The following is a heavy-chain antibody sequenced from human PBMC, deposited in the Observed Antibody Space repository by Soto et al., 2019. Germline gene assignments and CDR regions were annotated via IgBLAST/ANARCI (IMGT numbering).Heavy chain of an antibody. D-gene: IGHD5-18*01. CDR2: INPNGGIT. Sequence: ASVKVSCKASGYTFTHYYIHWVRQAPGQGLEWMGIINPNGGITTYAQKFRAGFSMTRDTSTSTVYLELSSLRSEDSAVYYCATSVNSAMAFDYWGQGTLVTDSS. CDR1: GYTFTHYY. J-gene: IGHJ4*02. V-gene: IGHV1-46*01. CDR3: ATSVNSAMAFDY.